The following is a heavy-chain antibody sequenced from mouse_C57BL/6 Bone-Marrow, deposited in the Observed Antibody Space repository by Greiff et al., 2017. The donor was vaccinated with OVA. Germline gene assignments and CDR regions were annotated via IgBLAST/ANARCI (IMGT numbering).Heavy chain of an antibody. CDR1: GYSFTGYF. J-gene: IGHJ4*01. D-gene: IGHD4-1*01. Sequence: VQLQQSGPELVKPGASVKISCKASGYSFTGYFMNWVMQSPGKSLEWIGRINPYNGDTFYNQKFKGKATLTVDKSSSTAHMELRSLTSEDSAVYFCARGVFNCSYAMDYWGQGTSVTVSS. CDR3: ARGVFNCSYAMDY. V-gene: IGHV1-20*01. CDR2: INPYNGDT.